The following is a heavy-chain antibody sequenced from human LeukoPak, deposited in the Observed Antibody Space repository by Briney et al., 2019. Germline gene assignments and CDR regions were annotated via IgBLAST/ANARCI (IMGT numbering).Heavy chain of an antibody. D-gene: IGHD6-19*01. J-gene: IGHJ4*02. Sequence: GGSLRLSCAASGFTFSSYSMTWVRQAPGKGLEGVSYISSSSSTIYYADSVKGRFTISRDNAKNSLYLQMNSLRAEDTAVYYCARELPGYSSGWFDYWGQGTLVTVSS. CDR3: ARELPGYSSGWFDY. V-gene: IGHV3-48*04. CDR2: ISSSSSTI. CDR1: GFTFSSYS.